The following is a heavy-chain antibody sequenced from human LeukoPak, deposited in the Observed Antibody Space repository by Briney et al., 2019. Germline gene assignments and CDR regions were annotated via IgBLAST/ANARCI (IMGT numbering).Heavy chain of an antibody. J-gene: IGHJ4*02. D-gene: IGHD2-8*01. Sequence: GGSLRLSCAASGFTVSSNYMSWVRQAPGKGLEWVSVIYSGGGINYAASVKGRFTISRDTSTNTVYLQMSSLRAEDTAVYYCARSTLMVQGGFENWGQGTLVTVSS. CDR3: ARSTLMVQGGFEN. CDR1: GFTVSSNY. CDR2: IYSGGGI. V-gene: IGHV3-66*01.